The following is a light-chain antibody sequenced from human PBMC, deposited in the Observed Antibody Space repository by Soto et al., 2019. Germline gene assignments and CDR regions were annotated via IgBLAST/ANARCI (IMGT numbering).Light chain of an antibody. CDR3: SSYTRSSPPCV. V-gene: IGLV2-14*01. CDR1: SSDVGGYNY. J-gene: IGLJ1*01. Sequence: QSVLTQPASVSGSPGQSITISCTGTSSDVGGYNYVSWYQQHPGKAPKLMISEVSNRPSGVSNRFSGSKSGNTASLTISGLQAEAEADYYCSSYTRSSPPCVFGTGTKVTGL. CDR2: EVS.